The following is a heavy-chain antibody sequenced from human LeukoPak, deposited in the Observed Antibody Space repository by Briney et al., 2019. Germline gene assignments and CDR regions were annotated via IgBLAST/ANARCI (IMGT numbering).Heavy chain of an antibody. J-gene: IGHJ4*02. Sequence: QPGESLRLSCAASGFTFNNYGIHYVRQAPGKGLEWVAVISDDGRHKNYADSVKGRFTISRDNSNNTLYLQMNSLRVEDTGVYYCAKDRETTASGTFDYWGQGTLVTVSS. CDR3: AKDRETTASGTFDY. D-gene: IGHD6-13*01. CDR2: ISDDGRHK. CDR1: GFTFNNYG. V-gene: IGHV3-30*18.